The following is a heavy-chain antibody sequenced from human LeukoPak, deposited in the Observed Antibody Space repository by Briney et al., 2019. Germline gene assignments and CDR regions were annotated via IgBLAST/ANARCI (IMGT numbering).Heavy chain of an antibody. CDR2: INHSGST. CDR1: GGSFSGYY. V-gene: IGHV4-34*01. J-gene: IGHJ4*02. CDR3: ARGRVYSSGWEWGFDY. D-gene: IGHD6-19*01. Sequence: SETLSLTCAVYGGSFSGYYWSWIRQPPGKGLEWIGEINHSGSTNYNPSLKSRVTISVDTSKHQFSLKLSSVTAADTAVYYCARGRVYSSGWEWGFDYWGQGTLVTVSS.